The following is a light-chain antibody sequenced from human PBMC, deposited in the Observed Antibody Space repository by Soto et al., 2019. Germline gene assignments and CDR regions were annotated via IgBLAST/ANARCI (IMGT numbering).Light chain of an antibody. V-gene: IGKV1-33*01. CDR3: QQYDNIPLT. CDR1: EDIVHY. Sequence: IQMTQTPLALSASVGDRVTITCQASEDIVHYVSWHHQKPGKAPHFVIYDASNLATGAPSRFSGSGSRTRFNFTITSLQPEDVGVYYCQQYDNIPLTFGQGTRLEIK. J-gene: IGKJ5*01. CDR2: DAS.